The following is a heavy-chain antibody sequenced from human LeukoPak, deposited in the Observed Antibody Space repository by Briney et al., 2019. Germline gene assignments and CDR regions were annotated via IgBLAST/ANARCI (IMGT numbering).Heavy chain of an antibody. D-gene: IGHD3-9*01. V-gene: IGHV4-30-4*01. CDR1: GGSISSGDYY. CDR2: IYYSGST. J-gene: IGHJ6*02. Sequence: SQTLSLTCTVSGGSISSGDYYWSWIRQPPGKGLEWIGYIYYSGSTYYNPSLKSRVTISVDTSKNQFSLKLSSVTAADTAVYYCARAAGLRYFDWWRNYYYGMDVWGRGTTVTVSS. CDR3: ARAAGLRYFDWWRNYYYGMDV.